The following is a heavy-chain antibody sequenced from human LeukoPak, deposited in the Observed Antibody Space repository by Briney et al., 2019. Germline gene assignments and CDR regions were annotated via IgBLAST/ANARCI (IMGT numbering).Heavy chain of an antibody. CDR2: IYTSGST. V-gene: IGHV4-4*07. Sequence: SETLSLTCIVSGCSISSYYWSWIRQPAGKGLEWIGRIYTSGSTNYNPSLKSRVTISVDKSKNQFSLKLSSVTAADTAVYYCARALSFYSGSYCNYYYYYMDVWGKGTTVTVSS. D-gene: IGHD1-26*01. CDR1: GCSISSYY. CDR3: ARALSFYSGSYCNYYYYYMDV. J-gene: IGHJ6*03.